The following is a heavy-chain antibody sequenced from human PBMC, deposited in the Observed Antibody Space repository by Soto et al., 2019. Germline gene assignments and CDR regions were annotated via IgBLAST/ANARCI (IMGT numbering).Heavy chain of an antibody. D-gene: IGHD6-13*01. CDR3: APWPRYSRSWFMDY. CDR2: ISSSSNTI. V-gene: IGHV3-48*02. Sequence: GGSLRLSXVGSGFTFSSYSMHWVRQAPGKGLEWISHISSSSNTIYYADSVKGRFTISRDNAKNSLFLQMNGLRDEDTAVYYCAPWPRYSRSWFMDYWGQGALVTVSS. J-gene: IGHJ4*02. CDR1: GFTFSSYS.